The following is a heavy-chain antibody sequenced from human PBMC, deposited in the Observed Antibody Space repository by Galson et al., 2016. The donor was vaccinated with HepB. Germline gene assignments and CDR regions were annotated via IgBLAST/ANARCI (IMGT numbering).Heavy chain of an antibody. CDR3: ASGGGHAVNYYSYGMDV. D-gene: IGHD3-10*01. CDR2: IYYSGST. Sequence: SETLSLTCTVSGGSIGSYYWSWIRQPPGKGLEWIGYIYYSGSTNYNPSLKSRVTISVDTSRNQFSLKLSSVTATDTAGYYCASGGGHAVNYYSYGMDVWGQGTTVTVSS. V-gene: IGHV4-59*01. CDR1: GGSIGSYY. J-gene: IGHJ6*02.